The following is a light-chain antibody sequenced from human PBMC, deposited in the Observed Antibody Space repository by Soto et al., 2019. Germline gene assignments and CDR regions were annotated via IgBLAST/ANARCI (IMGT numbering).Light chain of an antibody. J-gene: IGKJ2*01. V-gene: IGKV3-15*01. CDR3: QQYNTWPYT. CDR2: GAS. CDR1: QSVRTN. Sequence: IVMTQSPATLSVSPGERATLCCGAGQSVRTNLAWYQQRPGQAPRLLIYGASTRATGIPASFSGSGSGTFFTLTISSLQSEDFVVYYCQQYNTWPYTFGQGTKVDIK.